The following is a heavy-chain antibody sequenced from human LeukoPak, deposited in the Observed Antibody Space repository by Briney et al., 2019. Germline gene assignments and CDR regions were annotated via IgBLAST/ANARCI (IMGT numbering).Heavy chain of an antibody. Sequence: GASVKVSCKASGGTFSSYAISWVRQAPGQGLEWMVGIIPIFGTANYAQKFQGRVTITADESTSTAYMELSSLRSEDTAVYYCARGLLINGDYPKWAFDYWGQGTLVTVSS. J-gene: IGHJ4*02. D-gene: IGHD4-17*01. CDR1: GGTFSSYA. V-gene: IGHV1-69*13. CDR2: IIPIFGTA. CDR3: ARGLLINGDYPKWAFDY.